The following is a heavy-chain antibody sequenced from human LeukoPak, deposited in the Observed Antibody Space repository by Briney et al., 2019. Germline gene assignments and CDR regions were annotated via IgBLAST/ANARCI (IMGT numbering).Heavy chain of an antibody. D-gene: IGHD4/OR15-4a*01. CDR3: SDLTRY. CDR1: GGSISSYY. J-gene: IGHJ4*02. Sequence: PSETLSLTCTVSGGSISSYYWSWIRQPPGKGLEWIGEINHSGSTNYNPSLKSRVTISVDTSKNQFSLKLSSVTAADTAVYYCSDLTRYWGQGTLVTVSS. CDR2: INHSGST. V-gene: IGHV4-34*01.